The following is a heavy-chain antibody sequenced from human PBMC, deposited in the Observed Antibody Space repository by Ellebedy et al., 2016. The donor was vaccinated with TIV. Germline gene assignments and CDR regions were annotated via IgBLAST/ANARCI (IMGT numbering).Heavy chain of an antibody. CDR2: ISYDGSNK. Sequence: GESLKISCAASGFTFSSYAMHWVRQAPGKGLEWVAVISYDGSNKYYADSVKGRFTISRDNSKNTLYLQMNSLRDEDTAVYYCARDSGSSWYPEYFQHWGQGTLVTISS. V-gene: IGHV3-30-3*01. D-gene: IGHD6-13*01. CDR3: ARDSGSSWYPEYFQH. CDR1: GFTFSSYA. J-gene: IGHJ1*01.